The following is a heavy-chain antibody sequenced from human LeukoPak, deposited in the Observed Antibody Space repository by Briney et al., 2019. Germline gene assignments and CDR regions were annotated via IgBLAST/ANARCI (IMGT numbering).Heavy chain of an antibody. Sequence: GGSLRLSCAASGFTFSSYAMNWVRQAPGKGLEWVSGISGSGGSTFYADSVKGRFTISRDNSKNTLYLQMNSLRAEDTAVYYCAKDQSPSYYYDSSGYYYVLIGAFDIWGQGTMVTVSS. V-gene: IGHV3-23*01. CDR2: ISGSGGST. J-gene: IGHJ3*02. CDR1: GFTFSSYA. D-gene: IGHD3-22*01. CDR3: AKDQSPSYYYDSSGYYYVLIGAFDI.